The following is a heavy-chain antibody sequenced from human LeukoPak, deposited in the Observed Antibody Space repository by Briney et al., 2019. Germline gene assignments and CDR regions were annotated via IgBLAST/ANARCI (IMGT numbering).Heavy chain of an antibody. CDR1: GYSFTSYW. V-gene: IGHV5-51*01. D-gene: IGHD6-13*01. Sequence: GQSLKISCKGSGYSFTSYWIGWVRQMPGKGLEWMGSIYPGDSDTRYSPSFQGQVTISADKSISTAYLQWSSLKASDTAMYYCARMVVIAAAGFCDYWGQGTLVTVSS. J-gene: IGHJ4*02. CDR3: ARMVVIAAAGFCDY. CDR2: IYPGDSDT.